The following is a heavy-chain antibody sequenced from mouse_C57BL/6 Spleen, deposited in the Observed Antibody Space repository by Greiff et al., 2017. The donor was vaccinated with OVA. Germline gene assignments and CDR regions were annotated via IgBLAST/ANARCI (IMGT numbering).Heavy chain of an antibody. CDR1: GYTFTSYW. CDR3: AEMIDYDEGFAY. Sequence: QVQLQQPGAELVKPGASVKLSCKASGYTFTSYWMHWVKQRPGQGLEWIGMIHPNSGSTNYNEKFKSKATLTVDKSSSTAYMQLSSLTSEDSAVYYCAEMIDYDEGFAYWGQGTLVTVSA. D-gene: IGHD2-4*01. CDR2: IHPNSGST. J-gene: IGHJ3*01. V-gene: IGHV1-64*01.